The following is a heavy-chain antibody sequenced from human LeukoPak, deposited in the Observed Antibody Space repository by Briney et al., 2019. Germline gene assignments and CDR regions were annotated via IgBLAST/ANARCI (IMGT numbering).Heavy chain of an antibody. CDR3: ARASSIAAAGTGFDY. J-gene: IGHJ4*02. V-gene: IGHV4-59*01. Sequence: SETLSLTCTVSGGSISSYYWSWIRQPPGKGLEWFGYIYYSGSTNYNPSLKSRVTISVDTSKNQFSLKLSSVTAADTAVYYCARASSIAAAGTGFDYWGQGTLVTVSS. D-gene: IGHD6-13*01. CDR1: GGSISSYY. CDR2: IYYSGST.